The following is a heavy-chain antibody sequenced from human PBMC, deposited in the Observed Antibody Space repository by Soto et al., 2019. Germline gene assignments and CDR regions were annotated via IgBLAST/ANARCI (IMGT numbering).Heavy chain of an antibody. J-gene: IGHJ6*02. D-gene: IGHD3-16*01. Sequence: GGSLRLSCAASGFTFSNYGMHWVRQAPGKGLEWVAIIWHDGNNKYYADSVRGRFIISRDNSKNRLYLQMNSLRAEDTAVYYCASLGRHGWGQGTTVTVSS. CDR2: IWHDGNNK. CDR1: GFTFSNYG. V-gene: IGHV3-33*01. CDR3: ASLGRHG.